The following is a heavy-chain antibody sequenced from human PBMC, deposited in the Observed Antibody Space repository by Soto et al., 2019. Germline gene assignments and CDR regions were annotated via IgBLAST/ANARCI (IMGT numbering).Heavy chain of an antibody. J-gene: IGHJ4*02. CDR1: GYTFTSDG. Sequence: VASVKVSCKASGYTFTSDGINWVRQAPGQGLEWMGWISGDTGDTTYAQKFQGRVTITTDTSTSTAYMDMKSLISDDTAVYYCARGGEGFDVFDLWGQGTLVTVSS. V-gene: IGHV1-18*01. CDR2: ISGDTGDT. CDR3: ARGGEGFDVFDL. D-gene: IGHD3-10*01.